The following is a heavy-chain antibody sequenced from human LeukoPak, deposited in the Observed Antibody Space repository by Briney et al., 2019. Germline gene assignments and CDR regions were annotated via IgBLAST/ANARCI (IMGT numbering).Heavy chain of an antibody. Sequence: PGGSLRLSCAASGFTFSSYAMHWVRQAPGKGLEYASAISSNGGSTYYANSVKGRFTISRDNSKNTLYLQMGSLRAEDMAVYYCARGLGYYEYYFDYWGQGTLVTVSS. J-gene: IGHJ4*02. CDR2: ISSNGGST. CDR1: GFTFSSYA. V-gene: IGHV3-64*01. D-gene: IGHD3-22*01. CDR3: ARGLGYYEYYFDY.